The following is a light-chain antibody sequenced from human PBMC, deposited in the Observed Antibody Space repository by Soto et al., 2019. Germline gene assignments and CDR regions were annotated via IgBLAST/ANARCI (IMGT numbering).Light chain of an antibody. Sequence: DIQMTQSPSTLSASAGDRVTITCRASQSISTWLAWYQQKPGKAPNLLIYGASTLQSGVPSRFSGSGSGTQFTLTISSLQPEDFATYYCQQLNSYPLTFGPGTTVDIK. V-gene: IGKV1-9*01. J-gene: IGKJ3*01. CDR2: GAS. CDR3: QQLNSYPLT. CDR1: QSISTW.